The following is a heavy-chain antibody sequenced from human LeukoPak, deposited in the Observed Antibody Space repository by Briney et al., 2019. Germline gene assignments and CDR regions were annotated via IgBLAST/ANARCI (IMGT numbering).Heavy chain of an antibody. Sequence: ASVKVSCKASGYTFTSYYMHWVRQAPGQGLEWMGIINPSGGSTSYAQKFQGRVTMTRDTSTSTVYMELSSLRSDGTAVYYCARGCSSTSCYDGDFDYWGQGTLVTVSS. CDR1: GYTFTSYY. CDR3: ARGCSSTSCYDGDFDY. J-gene: IGHJ4*02. V-gene: IGHV1-46*01. D-gene: IGHD2-2*01. CDR2: INPSGGST.